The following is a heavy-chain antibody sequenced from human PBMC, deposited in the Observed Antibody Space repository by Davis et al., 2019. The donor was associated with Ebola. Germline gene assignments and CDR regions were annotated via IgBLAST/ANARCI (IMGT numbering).Heavy chain of an antibody. Sequence: GSPLKISCAASGFAFGTYGMQWVRQAPGKGLEGVAIIWSGGSDQYYADSVKGRFTISRDNSKNTLYLQMNSLRAEDTAVYYCAKPPSFLMVVIAPPRYWGQGTLVTVSS. J-gene: IGHJ4*02. CDR2: IWSGGSDQ. CDR1: GFAFGTYG. D-gene: IGHD2-21*01. V-gene: IGHV3-33*06. CDR3: AKPPSFLMVVIAPPRY.